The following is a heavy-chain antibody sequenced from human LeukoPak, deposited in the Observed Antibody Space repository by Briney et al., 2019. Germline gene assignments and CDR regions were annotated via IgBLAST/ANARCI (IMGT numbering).Heavy chain of an antibody. CDR3: ARGYCSGGSCYSSYGMDV. J-gene: IGHJ6*02. CDR1: GGTFSSYA. V-gene: IGHV1-18*01. Sequence: ASVKVSCKASGGTFSSYAISRVRQAPGQGLEWMGWISAYNGNANYAQKLQGRVTMTTDTSTSTAYMELRSLRSDDTAVYYCARGYCSGGSCYSSYGMDVWGQGTTVTVSS. D-gene: IGHD2-15*01. CDR2: ISAYNGNA.